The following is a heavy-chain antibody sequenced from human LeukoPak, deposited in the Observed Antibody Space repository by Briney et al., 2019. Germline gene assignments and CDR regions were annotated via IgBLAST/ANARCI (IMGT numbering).Heavy chain of an antibody. Sequence: GGSLRLSCAASGLTFSNAWMNWVRQAPGKGLEWVGRIKSKTDGGTTDYAAPVKGRFTISRDDSKNTLYLQMNSLRTEDTAVYYCTTDEDYYDSSTNFDYWGQGTLVTVSS. CDR2: IKSKTDGGTT. D-gene: IGHD3-22*01. V-gene: IGHV3-15*07. J-gene: IGHJ4*02. CDR1: GLTFSNAW. CDR3: TTDEDYYDSSTNFDY.